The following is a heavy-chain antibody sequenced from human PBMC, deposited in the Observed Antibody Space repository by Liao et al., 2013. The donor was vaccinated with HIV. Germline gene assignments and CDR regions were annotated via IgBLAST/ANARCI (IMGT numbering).Heavy chain of an antibody. Sequence: QVQLQESGPGLVKPSETLSLTCTVSGGSISNYYWSWIRQPAGKGLEWIGRIYTSGSTNYIPSLQNRITMSVDTSKNEISLTLTSVTAADTAVYYCARARYYFDYWGQGTLVTVSS. V-gene: IGHV4-4*07. CDR1: GGSISNYY. CDR3: ARARYYFDY. CDR2: IYTSGST. J-gene: IGHJ4*02.